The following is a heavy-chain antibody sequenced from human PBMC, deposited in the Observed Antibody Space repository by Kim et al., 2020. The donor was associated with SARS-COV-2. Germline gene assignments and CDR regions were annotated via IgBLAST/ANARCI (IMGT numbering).Heavy chain of an antibody. V-gene: IGHV1-3*01. CDR2: INAGNGNT. J-gene: IGHJ4*02. Sequence: ASVKVSCKASGYTFTSYAMHWVRQAPGQRLEWMGWINAGNGNTKYSQKFQGRVTITRDTSASTAYMELSSLRSEDTAVYYCARDLKRYCTNGVCSNLDYWGQGTLVTVSS. CDR1: GYTFTSYA. CDR3: ARDLKRYCTNGVCSNLDY. D-gene: IGHD2-8*01.